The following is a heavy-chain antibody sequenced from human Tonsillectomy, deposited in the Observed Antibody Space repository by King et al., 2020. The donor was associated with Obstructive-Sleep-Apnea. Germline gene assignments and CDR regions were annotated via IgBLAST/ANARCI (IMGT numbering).Heavy chain of an antibody. CDR3: ARDRQQLVPGYYYYGLDV. D-gene: IGHD6-13*01. V-gene: IGHV3-48*04. Sequence: VQLVESGGGLVQPGGSLRLSCAASGFTFRSYSMNWVLQAPGKGLEWGSYISTSSSAIYYADSVKGRFIISRANAENSLYLQMNSVRAEDTAVDWCARDRQQLVPGYYYYGLDVWGQGTTVTVSS. CDR2: ISTSSSAI. J-gene: IGHJ6*02. CDR1: GFTFRSYS.